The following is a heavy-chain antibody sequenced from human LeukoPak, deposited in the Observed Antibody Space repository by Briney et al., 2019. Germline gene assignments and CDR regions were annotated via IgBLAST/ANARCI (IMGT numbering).Heavy chain of an antibody. V-gene: IGHV3-11*06. CDR3: ARVSLLDDGGLGDY. CDR2: ISGGSSYT. CDR1: GFTFSGYY. J-gene: IGHJ4*02. D-gene: IGHD4-23*01. Sequence: PGGSLRLSCAASGFTFSGYYMTWFRQAPGKGLEWVSYISGGSSYTNFADSVKGRFTISRDNAKNSLYLQMNSLRAEDTAVYYCARVSLLDDGGLGDYWGREPWSPSLQ.